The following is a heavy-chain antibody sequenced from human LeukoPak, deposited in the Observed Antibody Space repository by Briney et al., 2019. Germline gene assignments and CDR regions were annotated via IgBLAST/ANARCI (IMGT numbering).Heavy chain of an antibody. CDR2: IWYDGSNK. CDR3: AKGNYYGSGSYYPMYYFDY. V-gene: IGHV3-33*06. CDR1: GFTFSSYG. Sequence: GGSLRLSCAASGFTFSSYGMHWVRQAPGKGLEWVAVIWYDGSNKYYADSVKGRFTISRDNSKNTLYLQMNSLRAEDTAVYYCAKGNYYGSGSYYPMYYFDYWGQGTLVTVSS. J-gene: IGHJ4*02. D-gene: IGHD3-10*01.